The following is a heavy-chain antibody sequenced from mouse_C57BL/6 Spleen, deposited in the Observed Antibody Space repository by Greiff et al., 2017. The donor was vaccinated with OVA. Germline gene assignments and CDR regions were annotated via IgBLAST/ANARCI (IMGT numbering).Heavy chain of an antibody. D-gene: IGHD1-1*01. CDR1: GFTFTDYY. CDR3: ARSSYGSSPYYFDY. Sequence: EVKVEESGGGLVQPGGSLSLSCAASGFTFTDYYMSWVRPPPGKALAWLGFIRNKANGYTTEYSASVKGRFTISRDNSQSILYLQMNALRAEDSATYYCARSSYGSSPYYFDYWGQGTTLTVSS. CDR2: IRNKANGYTT. J-gene: IGHJ2*01. V-gene: IGHV7-3*01.